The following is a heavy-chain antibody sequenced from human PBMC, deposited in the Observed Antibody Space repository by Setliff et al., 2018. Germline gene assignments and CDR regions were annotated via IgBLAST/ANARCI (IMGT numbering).Heavy chain of an antibody. J-gene: IGHJ6*03. CDR3: ARGYDSSKTYWGSDFYIDV. Sequence: PGGSLRLSCAASGFTFSSYWMSWVRQAPGKGLEWVANIKQDGGEKYYVGSGKGRFTISRDNAKNSLYLQMNSLRAEDTAVYFCARGYDSSKTYWGSDFYIDVWGKGTTVTVSS. CDR1: GFTFSSYW. V-gene: IGHV3-7*01. CDR2: IKQDGGEK. D-gene: IGHD3-16*01.